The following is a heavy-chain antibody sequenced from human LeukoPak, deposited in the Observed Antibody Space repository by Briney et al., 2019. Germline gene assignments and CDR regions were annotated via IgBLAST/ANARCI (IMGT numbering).Heavy chain of an antibody. J-gene: IGHJ4*02. CDR2: ISTTGGTI. CDR3: ARDLSSLYCSGGSCYSNYFDY. V-gene: IGHV3-21*01. Sequence: GGTLRLSCAASGLTFSSYGMSWVRQAPGRGLEWVSAISTTGGTIYYADSVKGRFTISRDNAKNSLYLQMNSLRAEDTAVYYCARDLSSLYCSGGSCYSNYFDYWGQGTLVTVSS. CDR1: GLTFSSYG. D-gene: IGHD2-15*01.